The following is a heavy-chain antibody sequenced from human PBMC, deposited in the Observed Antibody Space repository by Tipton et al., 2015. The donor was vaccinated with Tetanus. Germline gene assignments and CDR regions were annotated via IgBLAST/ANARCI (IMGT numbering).Heavy chain of an antibody. CDR2: ISGSGDRT. CDR3: ARAFCNYNCHGGYFDY. V-gene: IGHV3-23*01. D-gene: IGHD2/OR15-2a*01. J-gene: IGHJ4*02. CDR1: GFYSPVYA. Sequence: SLRLSCAASGFYSPVYAVSWVRQVQGKGLEWVSSISGSGDRTYYSDSVEGRFTISRDNSANRLFLQMNSLKADDTAVYYCARAFCNYNCHGGYFDYWGQGTLVTVSS.